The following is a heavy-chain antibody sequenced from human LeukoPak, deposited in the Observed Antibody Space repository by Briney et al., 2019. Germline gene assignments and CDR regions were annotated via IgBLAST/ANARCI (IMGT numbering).Heavy chain of an antibody. J-gene: IGHJ6*02. D-gene: IGHD3-10*01. V-gene: IGHV5-10-1*01. CDR2: IDPSDSYT. CDR1: GYSFNTYW. Sequence: GESLKISCQGSGYSFNTYWIGWVRHMPGKGLEWMGRIDPSDSYTNYSPSFQGHVTISADKSISTAYLQWSSLKASDTAMYYCARLDYYGSGSSHGMDVWGQGTTVTVSS. CDR3: ARLDYYGSGSSHGMDV.